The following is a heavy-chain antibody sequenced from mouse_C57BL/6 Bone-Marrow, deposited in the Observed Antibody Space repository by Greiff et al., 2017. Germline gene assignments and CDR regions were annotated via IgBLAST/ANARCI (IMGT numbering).Heavy chain of an antibody. J-gene: IGHJ4*01. CDR1: GYTFTSYW. Sequence: QVQLQQPGAELVMPGASVKLSCKASGYTFTSYWMHWVKQRPGQGLEWIGEIDPSDSYTNYNQKFKGKSTLTVDKSSSTAYMQLSSLTSEDSAVYYCEVDRGYAMDYWGQGTSVTVSS. D-gene: IGHD3-2*01. V-gene: IGHV1-69*01. CDR3: EVDRGYAMDY. CDR2: IDPSDSYT.